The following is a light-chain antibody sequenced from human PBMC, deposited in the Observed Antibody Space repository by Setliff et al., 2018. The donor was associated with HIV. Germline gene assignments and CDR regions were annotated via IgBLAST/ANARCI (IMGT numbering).Light chain of an antibody. CDR3: SSYRSGNTLV. CDR1: SSDVGGYKY. J-gene: IGLJ1*01. Sequence: LTQPASVSGSPGQSITISCTGTSSDVGGYKYVYWYQQHPGKAPKLMIYEVSNRPSGISNRFSGSKSGNTASLTISGLQAEDEADYYCSSYRSGNTLVFGTGTNVTVL. CDR2: EVS. V-gene: IGLV2-14*01.